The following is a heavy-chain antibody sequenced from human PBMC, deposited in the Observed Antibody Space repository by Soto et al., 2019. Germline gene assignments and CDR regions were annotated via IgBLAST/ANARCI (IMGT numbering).Heavy chain of an antibody. CDR2: IVPIVDTS. CDR1: GGTFSSYA. D-gene: IGHD5-12*01. J-gene: IGHJ1*01. Sequence: SVKVSCKTSGGTFSSYAISWVRQAPGQGLEWMGGIVPIVDTSTYAQMFQGRVTITADESTSTAYMELSSLRSDDTAIYYCVRVVAIPGYPDTRGQRTLVPVSA. CDR3: VRVVAIPGYPDT. V-gene: IGHV1-69*13.